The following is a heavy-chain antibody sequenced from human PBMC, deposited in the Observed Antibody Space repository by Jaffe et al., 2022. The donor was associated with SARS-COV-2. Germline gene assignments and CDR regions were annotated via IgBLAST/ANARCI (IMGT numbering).Heavy chain of an antibody. CDR1: GFTFSSYS. D-gene: IGHD6-19*01. V-gene: IGHV3-21*01. Sequence: EVQLVESGGGLVKPGGSLRLSCAASGFTFSSYSMNWVRQAPGKGLEWVSSISYSSSYIYYADSVKGRFTISRDNAKNSLYLQMNSLRAEDTAVYYCARDQPYSSGWPTIDYWGQGTLVTVSS. J-gene: IGHJ4*02. CDR2: ISYSSSYI. CDR3: ARDQPYSSGWPTIDY.